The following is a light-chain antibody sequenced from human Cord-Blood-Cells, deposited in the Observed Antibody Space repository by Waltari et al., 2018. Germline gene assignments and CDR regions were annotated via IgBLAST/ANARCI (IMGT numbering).Light chain of an antibody. V-gene: IGLV2-23*01. CDR2: EGS. CDR1: SSDVGSYNL. J-gene: IGLJ3*02. CDR3: CSYAGSSNWV. Sequence: QSALTQPASVSGSPGQSITISCTGTSSDVGSYNLVSWYQPHPGKAPQLMIYEGSKRPSGVSNRFSGSKSGNTASLTISGLQAEDEADYYCCSYAGSSNWVFGGGTKLTVL.